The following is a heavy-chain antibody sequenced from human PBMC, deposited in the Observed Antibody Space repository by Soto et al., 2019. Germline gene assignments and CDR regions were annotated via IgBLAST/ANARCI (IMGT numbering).Heavy chain of an antibody. Sequence: EVQLVESGGGLVQPGGSLRLSCAASGFTFSSYAMHWVRQAPGKGLEYVSAISSHGGSTYYANSVKGRFTISRDNSKNTXXLQMGSLRAEDMAVYYCARDLPKGGYYPPYWYFDLWGRGTLVTVSS. CDR2: ISSHGGST. V-gene: IGHV3-64*01. J-gene: IGHJ2*01. CDR3: ARDLPKGGYYPPYWYFDL. CDR1: GFTFSSYA. D-gene: IGHD3-3*01.